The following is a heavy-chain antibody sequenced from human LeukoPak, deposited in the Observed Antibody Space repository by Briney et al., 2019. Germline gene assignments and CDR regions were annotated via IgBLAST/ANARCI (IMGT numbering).Heavy chain of an antibody. D-gene: IGHD5-12*01. J-gene: IGHJ4*02. CDR1: GGSISTYY. CDR2: IYYTGST. Sequence: SETLSLTCTVSGGSISTYYWSWIRQPPGKGLEWIGYIYYTGSTNYNPSLKSRVTISVDTSKNQFSLKLSSVTAADTAVYYCARDRGDGYDYFWDYWGQGTLVTVSS. V-gene: IGHV4-59*01. CDR3: ARDRGDGYDYFWDY.